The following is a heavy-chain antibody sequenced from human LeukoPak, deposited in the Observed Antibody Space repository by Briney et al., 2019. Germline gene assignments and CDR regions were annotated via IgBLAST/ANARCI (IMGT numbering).Heavy chain of an antibody. D-gene: IGHD1-26*01. V-gene: IGHV1-2*02. Sequence: EASVKVSCKASGYTFTGYYMHWVRQAPGQGLEWMGWINPNSGGTNYAQKFQGRVTMTRDTSISTAYMELSRLRSDDTAVYYCARDRKLVGARYYMDVWGKGTTVTISS. J-gene: IGHJ6*03. CDR3: ARDRKLVGARYYMDV. CDR1: GYTFTGYY. CDR2: INPNSGGT.